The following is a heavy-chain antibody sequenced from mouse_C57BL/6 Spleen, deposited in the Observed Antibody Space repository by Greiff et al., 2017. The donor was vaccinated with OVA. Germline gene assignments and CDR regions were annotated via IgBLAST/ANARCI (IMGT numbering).Heavy chain of an antibody. V-gene: IGHV5-16*01. Sequence: DVKLVESEGGLVQPGSSMTLSCTASGFTFSDYYMAWVRQVPEKGLEWVANINYDGSSTYYLDSLKSRFIISRDNAKHILYLQMSSLKSEDTATYYCARANYYGSSYDWYFDVWGTGTTVTVSS. J-gene: IGHJ1*03. D-gene: IGHD1-1*01. CDR2: INYDGSST. CDR1: GFTFSDYY. CDR3: ARANYYGSSYDWYFDV.